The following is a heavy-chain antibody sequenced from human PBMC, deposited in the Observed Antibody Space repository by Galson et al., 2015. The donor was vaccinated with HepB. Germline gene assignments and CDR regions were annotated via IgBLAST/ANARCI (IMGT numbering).Heavy chain of an antibody. V-gene: IGHV3-7*03. CDR2: IKQDGSEK. CDR1: GFTFSSYW. J-gene: IGHJ4*02. D-gene: IGHD2-2*01. Sequence: SLRLSCAASGFTFSSYWMSWVRQAPGKGLEWVANIKQDGSEKYYVDSVKGRFTISRDNAKNSLYLQMNSLRAEDTAVYYCARDEEWPAAMGLDYWGQGTLVTVSS. CDR3: ARDEEWPAAMGLDY.